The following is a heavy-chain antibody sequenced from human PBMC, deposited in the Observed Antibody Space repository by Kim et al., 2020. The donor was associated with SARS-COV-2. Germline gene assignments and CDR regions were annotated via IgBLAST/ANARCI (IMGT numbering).Heavy chain of an antibody. CDR2: IYYSGST. J-gene: IGHJ5*02. D-gene: IGHD4-4*01. CDR1: GGSISSSGNF. CDR3: ARGMAYRSLQPFDP. Sequence: SETLSLTCTVSGGSISSSGNFWAWIRQPPGKGLEWIGSIYYSGSTHYNPSLKSRVTISVDTSKNQFSLKLSSVTAADTAVFYCARGMAYRSLQPFDPWGQGTLVTVSS. V-gene: IGHV4-39*01.